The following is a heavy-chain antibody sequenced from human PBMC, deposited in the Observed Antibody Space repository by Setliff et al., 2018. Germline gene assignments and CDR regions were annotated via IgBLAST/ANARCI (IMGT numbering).Heavy chain of an antibody. D-gene: IGHD6-19*01. CDR1: GFTFSSYA. CDR2: ISGYGSRT. J-gene: IGHJ4*02. Sequence: SGGSLRLSCAASGFTFSSYAMTWVRQAPGKGLEWVSGISGYGSRTYYADSVKGRSTISRDNSQNTMYLQMNSLRAEDTAVYYCANHNPARWAVTGTPLDYWGQGTLVTVSS. V-gene: IGHV3-23*01. CDR3: ANHNPARWAVTGTPLDY.